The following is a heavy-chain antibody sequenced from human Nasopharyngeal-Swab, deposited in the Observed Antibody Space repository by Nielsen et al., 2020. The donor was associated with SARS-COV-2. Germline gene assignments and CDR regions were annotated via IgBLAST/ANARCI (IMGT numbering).Heavy chain of an antibody. V-gene: IGHV3-74*01. CDR1: GFTFRKYW. CDR2: IKSDGSST. J-gene: IGHJ4*02. Sequence: GESLKISCAASGFTFRKYWLQLVRQVPGKGLVWVARIKSDGSSTRYADSVKGRFTISRDNAKKTLYLQMNSLRAEDTAVYYCARAYYFDSWRKGTLVTVSS. CDR3: ARAYYFDS.